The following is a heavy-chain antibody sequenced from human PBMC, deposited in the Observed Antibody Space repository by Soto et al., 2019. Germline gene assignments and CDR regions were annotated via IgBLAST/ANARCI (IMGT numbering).Heavy chain of an antibody. CDR1: GFSLSTSGVG. D-gene: IGHD2-15*01. J-gene: IGHJ6*02. CDR2: IYWDDDT. Sequence: QITLKESGPTLVKPTQTLTLTCTFSGFSLSTSGVGVAWIRQPPGKALEWLALIYWDDDTRYRPSLETRLTITKYTSNNQVVLTRTNMDSVDTAPYYCAYLPCSGGRCYWLSYSGIDVWGHGTTVTVSS. V-gene: IGHV2-5*02. CDR3: AYLPCSGGRCYWLSYSGIDV.